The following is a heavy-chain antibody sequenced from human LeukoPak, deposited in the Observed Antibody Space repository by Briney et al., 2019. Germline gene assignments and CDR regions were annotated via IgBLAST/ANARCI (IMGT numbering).Heavy chain of an antibody. CDR3: AKEGTAQISTWYDN. CDR1: GFTFSNYG. CDR2: ISYEGRTM. D-gene: IGHD2-2*01. J-gene: IGHJ4*02. V-gene: IGHV3-30*18. Sequence: RGSLRLSCAGAGFTFSNYGMHWVRQAPRKGLWWVAVISYEGRTMYYGDSVKGRFTIYRDNSRNTLFLQMNSLSHDDTAVYYCAKEGTAQISTWYDNWGQGTLVTVSS.